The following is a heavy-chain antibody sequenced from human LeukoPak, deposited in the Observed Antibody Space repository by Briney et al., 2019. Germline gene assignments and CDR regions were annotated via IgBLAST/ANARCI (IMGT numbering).Heavy chain of an antibody. CDR1: GGSFSGYY. CDR3: ARGRYVFDY. J-gene: IGHJ4*02. V-gene: IGHV4-34*01. Sequence: SETLSLTCAVYGGSFSGYYWSWIRQPPGKGLEWIGEINHSGSTNYNPSLKSRVTISVDTSKNQFSLKLNSVTAADTAVYYCARGRYVFDYWGQGTLVTVSS. D-gene: IGHD3-16*01. CDR2: INHSGST.